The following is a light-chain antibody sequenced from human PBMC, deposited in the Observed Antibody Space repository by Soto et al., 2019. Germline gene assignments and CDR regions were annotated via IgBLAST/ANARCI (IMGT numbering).Light chain of an antibody. J-gene: IGLJ1*01. CDR1: SSDVGTYNY. CDR3: SSYTSSNTPYV. V-gene: IGLV2-11*01. Sequence: QSALTQPRSVSGPPGQSVSISCSGTSSDVGTYNYVSWYQQHPGKAPKLMIYDVSKRPSGVPDRFSGSKSGNTASLTISGLQADDEANYYCSSYTSSNTPYVFGTGTKVTVL. CDR2: DVS.